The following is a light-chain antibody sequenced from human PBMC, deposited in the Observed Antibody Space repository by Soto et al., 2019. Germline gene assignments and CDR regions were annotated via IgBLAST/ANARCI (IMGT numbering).Light chain of an antibody. V-gene: IGLV2-23*01. CDR3: CSYAGITFAV. J-gene: IGLJ1*01. CDR2: EGS. Sequence: QSVLTQPASVSGSPGQSITISCTGTRSDVGSYNLVSWYQQLPGKAPKLIISEGSKRPSGVSNRFSGSKSGNTASLTISGLQAEDEADYYCCSYAGITFAVFGTGTKVTV. CDR1: RSDVGSYNL.